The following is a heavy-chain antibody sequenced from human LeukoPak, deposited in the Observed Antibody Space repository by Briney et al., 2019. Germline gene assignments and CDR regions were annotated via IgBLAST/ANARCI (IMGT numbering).Heavy chain of an antibody. D-gene: IGHD3-3*01. CDR1: GYTFTSYD. CDR3: ARGSTYDFWSGYPYYYYGMDV. J-gene: IGHJ6*02. V-gene: IGHV1-8*01. CDR2: MNPNSGNT. Sequence: GASVKVSCKASGYTFTSYDINWVRQATGQGLEWMGWMNPNSGNTGYAQKFQGRVTMTRNTSISTAYMELSSLRSEDTAVYYCARGSTYDFWSGYPYYYYGMDVWGQGTTVTVSS.